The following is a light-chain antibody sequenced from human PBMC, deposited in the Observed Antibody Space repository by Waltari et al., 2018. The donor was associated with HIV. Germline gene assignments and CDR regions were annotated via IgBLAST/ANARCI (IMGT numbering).Light chain of an antibody. Sequence: QSALTQPPSASGSPGQSVTISCSGTISDVVGYNYVSWYQQYPGKAPKLMIYDATKRPSGVPDRCSGSKSDNTAALTVSGLQAEDEADYYCSAYAGSSNWVFGGGTKLTVL. CDR1: ISDVVGYNY. CDR3: SAYAGSSNWV. V-gene: IGLV2-8*01. J-gene: IGLJ3*02. CDR2: DAT.